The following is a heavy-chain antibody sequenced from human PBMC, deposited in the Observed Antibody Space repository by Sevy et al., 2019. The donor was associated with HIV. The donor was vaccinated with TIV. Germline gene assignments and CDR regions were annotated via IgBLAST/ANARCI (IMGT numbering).Heavy chain of an antibody. CDR2: INYSRST. CDR1: GGSGGSISDYY. D-gene: IGHD3-3*02. Sequence: SETLSLTCSVSGGSGGSISDYYWSWIRQPPGKGLEWIGNINYSRSTKFNPSLKSRVTISVDTSKNQFSLKLTSVTAADTAVYYCARGGISLFAPWGQGTLVTVSS. CDR3: ARGGISLFAP. J-gene: IGHJ5*02. V-gene: IGHV4-59*01.